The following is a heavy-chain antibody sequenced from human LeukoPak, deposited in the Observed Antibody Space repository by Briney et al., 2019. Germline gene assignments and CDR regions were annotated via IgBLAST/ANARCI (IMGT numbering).Heavy chain of an antibody. CDR3: ARVPGRAPDY. CDR1: GFIFGDHL. CDR2: INQDGTET. V-gene: IGHV3-7*01. Sequence: GGSLRLSCAASGFIFGDHLMGWVRRAPGKGLEWVANINQDGTETLYMDSVRGRFTISRDNAKNSLSLQMNTLRVEDTAVYYCARVPGRAPDYWGQGTLATVSS. J-gene: IGHJ4*02. D-gene: IGHD1-14*01.